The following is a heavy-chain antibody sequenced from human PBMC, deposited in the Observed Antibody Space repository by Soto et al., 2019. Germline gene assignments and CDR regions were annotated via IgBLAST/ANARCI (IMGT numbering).Heavy chain of an antibody. V-gene: IGHV1-18*01. CDR3: ARGPDPTYSDY. J-gene: IGHJ4*02. Sequence: ASVKVSCKTSGYTFTNFGVNWVRQAPGQGLEWMGWINVYNGNTNYAQQIKGRVIMTTDTSTSTAYMELKSLRSDDTAIYYCARGPDPTYSDYWGQGTLVTAPQ. CDR2: INVYNGNT. CDR1: GYTFTNFG.